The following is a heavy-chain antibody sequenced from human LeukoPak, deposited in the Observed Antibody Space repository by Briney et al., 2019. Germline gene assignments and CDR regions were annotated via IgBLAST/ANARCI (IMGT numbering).Heavy chain of an antibody. D-gene: IGHD1-26*01. Sequence: SETLSLTCIVSGGSISGYYWNWIRQPAGKGLEWIGRMYTSGSTNYNPSLRSRVTMSLDTSKNQFSLKLSSVTAADTAVYYCARDAVGATRRDYFDYWGQGTLVTVSS. J-gene: IGHJ4*02. CDR1: GGSISGYY. V-gene: IGHV4-4*07. CDR2: MYTSGST. CDR3: ARDAVGATRRDYFDY.